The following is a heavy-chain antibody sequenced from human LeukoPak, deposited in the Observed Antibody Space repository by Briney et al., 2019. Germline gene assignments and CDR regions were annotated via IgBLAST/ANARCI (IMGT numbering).Heavy chain of an antibody. CDR3: AREVDYYDSSGYLGCFDY. J-gene: IGHJ4*02. D-gene: IGHD3-22*01. V-gene: IGHV3-48*04. CDR1: GFTLNTYS. Sequence: GGSLRLSCAASGFTLNTYSMNWVRQTPGKGLEWVSYISSTGSTKYYADSEKGRFTISRDNAENALYLQMNSLRVEDTAVYYCAREVDYYDSSGYLGCFDYWGQGTLVTVSS. CDR2: ISSTGSTK.